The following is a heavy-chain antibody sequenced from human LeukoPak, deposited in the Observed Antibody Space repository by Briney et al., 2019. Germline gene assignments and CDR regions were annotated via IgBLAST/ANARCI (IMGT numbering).Heavy chain of an antibody. J-gene: IGHJ3*02. CDR2: IRYDGSNK. D-gene: IGHD5-24*01. CDR3: AKDRGDGYNPDAFDI. V-gene: IGHV3-30*02. CDR1: GFTFSSYG. Sequence: PGGSLRLSCAASGFTFSSYGMHWVRQAPGKGLEWVAFIRYDGSNKYYADSVKGRFTISRDNAKNSLYLQMNSLRAEDMALYYCAKDRGDGYNPDAFDIWGQGTMVTVSS.